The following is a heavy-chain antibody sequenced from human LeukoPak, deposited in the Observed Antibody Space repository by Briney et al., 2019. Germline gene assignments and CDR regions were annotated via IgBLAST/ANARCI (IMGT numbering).Heavy chain of an antibody. D-gene: IGHD3-10*01. CDR3: ARASWVSDPDAVR. CDR1: GISFRNYA. Sequence: GGSLRLSCAASGISFRNYAMSWVGQAPARGPEGVARVRGNDEKFYSDSVKGRFTLSVDDSRNTVYLQLNNLSVEDTAIYYCARASWVSDPDAVRWGQGTQVTVSS. J-gene: IGHJ4*02. CDR2: VRGNDEK. V-gene: IGHV3-23*01.